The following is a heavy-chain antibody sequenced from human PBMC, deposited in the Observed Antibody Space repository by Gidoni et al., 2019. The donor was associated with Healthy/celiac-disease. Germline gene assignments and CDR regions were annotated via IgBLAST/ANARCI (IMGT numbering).Heavy chain of an antibody. CDR2: ISGSGGST. D-gene: IGHD1-26*01. Sequence: EVQLLESGGGLVQPGGSLRLSCAASGFTFSSYAMSWVRQAPGRGLEWVSAISGSGGSTYYAESVKGRFTISRDNSKNTLYLQMNSLRAEDTAVYYCAIDSGSQSFDYWGQGTLVTVSS. CDR1: GFTFSSYA. J-gene: IGHJ4*02. CDR3: AIDSGSQSFDY. V-gene: IGHV3-23*01.